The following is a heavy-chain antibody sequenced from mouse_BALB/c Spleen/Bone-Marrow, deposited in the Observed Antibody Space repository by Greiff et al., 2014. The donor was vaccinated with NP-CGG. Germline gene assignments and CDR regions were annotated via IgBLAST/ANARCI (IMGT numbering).Heavy chain of an antibody. CDR1: GYSFTGYT. J-gene: IGHJ4*01. CDR3: ARIPNPLYYYAMDY. V-gene: IGHV1-18*01. Sequence: SGPELVKPGASMKISCKASGYSFTGYTMNWVKQSHGKNLEWIGLINPYNGGTSYNQKFKGKATLTVDKSSSTAYMELLSLTSEDSAVYYCARIPNPLYYYAMDYWGQGTSVTVSS. D-gene: IGHD5-1-1*01. CDR2: INPYNGGT.